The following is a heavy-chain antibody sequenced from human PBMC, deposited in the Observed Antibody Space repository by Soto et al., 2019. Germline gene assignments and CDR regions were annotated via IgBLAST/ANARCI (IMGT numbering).Heavy chain of an antibody. CDR2: IYPGDHET. V-gene: IGHV5-51*01. CDR3: ARSPRSSPYFDF. D-gene: IGHD6-13*01. Sequence: GESLKISCQCSGYTFSNFWTGWVRQLPGQGLEWMGIIYPGDHETRYSPSFLGKVTISAETSINTAYLQWSSLEASDSAFYFCARSPRSSPYFDFWGQGALVT. J-gene: IGHJ4*02. CDR1: GYTFSNFW.